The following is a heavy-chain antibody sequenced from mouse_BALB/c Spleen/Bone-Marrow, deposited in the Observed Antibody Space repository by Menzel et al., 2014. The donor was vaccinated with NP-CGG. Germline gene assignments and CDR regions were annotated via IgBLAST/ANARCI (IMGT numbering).Heavy chain of an antibody. V-gene: IGHV2-9*02. CDR1: GFSLTSYG. CDR2: IWSGGST. Sequence: VQRVEPGPGLVAPSQSLSTLCTVSGFSLTSYGVHWVRQPPGKGLEWLGVIWSGGSTNYNSALMSRLSISKDNSKSQVFLTMNSLHTDDTAMYYFARDRSYCGLDYWGQGTSVTVSS. CDR3: ARDRSYCGLDY. J-gene: IGHJ4*01.